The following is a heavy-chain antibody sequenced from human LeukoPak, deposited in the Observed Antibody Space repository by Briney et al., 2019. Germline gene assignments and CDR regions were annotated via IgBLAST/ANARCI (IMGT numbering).Heavy chain of an antibody. V-gene: IGHV4-39*01. CDR2: IYNSGST. Sequence: PSETLSLTCTVSGVSISSSSYYWGWIRQPPGKGLEWIGSIYNSGSTYYNPSLKSRVTISVDTSKNQFSLKLSSGTAADTAVYFCARREYYDSSGYRWGQGTLVTVSS. D-gene: IGHD3-22*01. J-gene: IGHJ4*02. CDR1: GVSISSSSYY. CDR3: ARREYYDSSGYR.